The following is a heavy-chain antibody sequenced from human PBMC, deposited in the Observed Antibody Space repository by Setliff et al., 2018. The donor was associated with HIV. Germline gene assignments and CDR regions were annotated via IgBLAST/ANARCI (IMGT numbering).Heavy chain of an antibody. CDR3: ARAAIAAAGPGDY. V-gene: IGHV4-61*09. Sequence: SETLSLTCTVSGGSISSGSYYWSWIRQPAGKGLEWIGHIYTSGSTNYNPSLKSRVPISVDTPKNQFSLKLSSVTAADTAVYYCARAAIAAAGPGDYWGQGTLVTVSS. CDR2: IYTSGST. J-gene: IGHJ4*02. D-gene: IGHD6-13*01. CDR1: GGSISSGSYY.